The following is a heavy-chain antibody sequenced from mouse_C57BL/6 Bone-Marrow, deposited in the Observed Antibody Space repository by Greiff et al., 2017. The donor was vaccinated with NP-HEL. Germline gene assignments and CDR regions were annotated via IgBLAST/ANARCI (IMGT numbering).Heavy chain of an antibody. CDR1: GFSLSTFGMG. J-gene: IGHJ2*01. V-gene: IGHV8-8*01. D-gene: IGHD1-1*01. CDR2: IWWDDDK. CDR3: ARIACGSFTTVVDY. Sequence: QVTLKESGPGILQPSQTLSLTCSFSGFSLSTFGMGVGGIRQPSGKGLEWQAHIWWDDDKYYNPALKSRLTISKDTSKNQVFLKIANVDTADTATYYCARIACGSFTTVVDYWGQGTTLAVSS.